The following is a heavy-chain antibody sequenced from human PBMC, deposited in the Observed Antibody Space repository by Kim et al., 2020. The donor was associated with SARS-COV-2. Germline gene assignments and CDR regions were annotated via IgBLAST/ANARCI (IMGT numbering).Heavy chain of an antibody. V-gene: IGHV7-4-1*02. Sequence: ASVKVSCKASGYTFTNYAMNWVRQAPGQGLEWMGWINTNTGNPTYAQGFTGRFVFSLDTSVSTAYLQISSLKAEDTAVYYCARDRSRGSSSEVFWFDPWGQGTLVTVSS. CDR1: GYTFTNYA. CDR3: ARDRSRGSSSEVFWFDP. D-gene: IGHD6-6*01. J-gene: IGHJ5*02. CDR2: INTNTGNP.